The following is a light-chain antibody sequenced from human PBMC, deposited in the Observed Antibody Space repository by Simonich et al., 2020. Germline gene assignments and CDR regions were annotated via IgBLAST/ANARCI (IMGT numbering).Light chain of an antibody. V-gene: IGKV3-15*01. CDR2: GAS. Sequence: EIVMTQSPATLSVSPGERATLSCRASQSGSSNLAWYQHKPGQAPRLLIYGASPRATGIPARFSGSGSGTEFTLTISSMQSEDFAVYYCQQYNNWSWTFGQGTKVEIK. CDR1: QSGSSN. J-gene: IGKJ1*01. CDR3: QQYNNWSWT.